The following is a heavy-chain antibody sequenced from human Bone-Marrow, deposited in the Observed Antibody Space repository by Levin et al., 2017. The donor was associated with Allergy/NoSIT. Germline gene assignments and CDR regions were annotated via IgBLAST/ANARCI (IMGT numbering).Heavy chain of an antibody. CDR2: INTGNGNT. CDR1: GYTFTSYA. J-gene: IGHJ4*02. CDR3: AREIGYYSRYGRSGDDY. Sequence: GESLKISCKASGYTFTSYAIHWVRQAPGQRLEWMGWINTGNGNTKYSQKFQGRVTITRDTSASTAYMEMSSLRSEDTAVYFCAREIGYYSRYGRSGDDYWGQGTLVTVSS. V-gene: IGHV1-3*04. D-gene: IGHD2/OR15-2a*01.